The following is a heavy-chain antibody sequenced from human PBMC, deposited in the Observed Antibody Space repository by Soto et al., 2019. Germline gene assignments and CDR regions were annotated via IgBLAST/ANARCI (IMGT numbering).Heavy chain of an antibody. CDR3: ARDRGYDAHDYYYNAMDV. Sequence: GGSLRLSCTASGFSFSTYSMNWVRQAPGKGLEWISYITTSSNPIYYADSVKGRFTISRDNAKNSLYLQMNSLRDEDTAVYYCARDRGYDAHDYYYNAMDVWGQGTTVTVSS. CDR2: ITTSSNPI. J-gene: IGHJ6*02. V-gene: IGHV3-48*02. D-gene: IGHD2-15*01. CDR1: GFSFSTYS.